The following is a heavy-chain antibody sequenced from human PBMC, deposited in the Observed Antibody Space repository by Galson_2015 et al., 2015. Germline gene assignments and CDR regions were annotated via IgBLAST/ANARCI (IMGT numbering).Heavy chain of an antibody. J-gene: IGHJ4*02. CDR1: GFTFSSYS. CDR3: ARELPSSYYYDSSGYDY. D-gene: IGHD3-22*01. V-gene: IGHV3-21*01. CDR2: ISSSSSYI. Sequence: SLRLSCAASGFTFSSYSMNWVRQAPGKGLEWVSSISSSSSYIYYADSVKGRFTISRDNAKNSLYLQMNSLRAEDTAVYYCARELPSSYYYDSSGYDYWGQGTLVTVSS.